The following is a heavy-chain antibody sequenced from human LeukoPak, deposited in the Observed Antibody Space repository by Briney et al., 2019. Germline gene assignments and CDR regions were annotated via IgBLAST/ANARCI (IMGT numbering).Heavy chain of an antibody. CDR2: ISSGSSFI. J-gene: IGHJ5*02. V-gene: IGHV3-21*01. CDR3: AGRSAIAARRIFDP. D-gene: IGHD6-6*01. Sequence: PGGSLRLSCAASGFNFGSYAMNWVRQAPGKGLEWVSSISSGSSFIYYADSVKGRFTISRDNAKNSLYLQMNSLRAEDTAVYYCAGRSAIAARRIFDPWGQGTLVTVSS. CDR1: GFNFGSYA.